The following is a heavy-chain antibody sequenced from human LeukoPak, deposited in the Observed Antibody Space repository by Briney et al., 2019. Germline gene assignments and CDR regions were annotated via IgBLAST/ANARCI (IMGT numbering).Heavy chain of an antibody. J-gene: IGHJ4*02. CDR3: ARGDTSGWPRPLGY. CDR1: GGSISSGDYY. CDR2: IYYSGST. V-gene: IGHV4-30-4*08. D-gene: IGHD6-19*01. Sequence: PSETLSLTCTVSGGSISSGDYYWSWIRQPPGKGLEWIGYIYYSGSTYYNPSLKSRVTISVDTSKNQFSLKLSSVTAADTAVYYCARGDTSGWPRPLGYWGQGTLVTVSS.